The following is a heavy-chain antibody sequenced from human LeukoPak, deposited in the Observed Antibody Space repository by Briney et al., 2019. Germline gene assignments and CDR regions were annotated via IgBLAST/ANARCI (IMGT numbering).Heavy chain of an antibody. D-gene: IGHD1-26*01. Sequence: SETLSLTCTVSGGSISSYYWSWIRQPPGRGLEWIGYIYYSGSTNYNPSLKSRVTISVDTSKNQFSLKLSSVTAADTAVYYCARHLGATWPPDYWGQGTLVTVSS. J-gene: IGHJ4*02. CDR1: GGSISSYY. CDR2: IYYSGST. CDR3: ARHLGATWPPDY. V-gene: IGHV4-59*08.